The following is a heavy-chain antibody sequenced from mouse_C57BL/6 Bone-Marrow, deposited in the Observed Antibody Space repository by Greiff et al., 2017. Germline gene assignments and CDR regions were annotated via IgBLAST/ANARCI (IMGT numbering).Heavy chain of an antibody. J-gene: IGHJ4*01. Sequence: DVQLVESGAELVRPGASVKLSCTASGFNFKDDYMHWVKQRPEQGLEWIGWIDPENGDTEYASKLQGKATMTADTSSNTAYLQLSSLTSEDTAVYYCTIPLNTTVVATDFYAMDYWGQGTSVTVSS. V-gene: IGHV14-4*01. CDR2: IDPENGDT. CDR1: GFNFKDDY. CDR3: TIPLNTTVVATDFYAMDY. D-gene: IGHD1-1*01.